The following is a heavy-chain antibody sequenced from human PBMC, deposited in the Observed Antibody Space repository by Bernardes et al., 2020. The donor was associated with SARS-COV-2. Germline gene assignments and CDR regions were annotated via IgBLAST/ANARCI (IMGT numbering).Heavy chain of an antibody. CDR1: GFTFSSYW. CDR2: INSDGSST. CDR3: AREYIAAVGIGCDY. Sequence: GGSLRLSCAASGFTFSSYWMHWVRQAPGKGLVWVSRINSDGSSTSYADSVKGRFTISRDNAKNTLYLQMNSLRAEDTAVYYCAREYIAAVGIGCDYWGQGTLVTVSS. J-gene: IGHJ4*02. V-gene: IGHV3-74*01. D-gene: IGHD6-13*01.